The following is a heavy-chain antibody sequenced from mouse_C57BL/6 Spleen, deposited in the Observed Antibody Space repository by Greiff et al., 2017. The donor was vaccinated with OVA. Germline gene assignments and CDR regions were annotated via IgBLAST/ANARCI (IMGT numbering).Heavy chain of an antibody. CDR3: ARDMYDYGSSGYFDV. V-gene: IGHV1-72*01. Sequence: QVQLPQPAAELVKPGASVQLSCKASCYTFTSYWMHWVKQRPGRGLEWIGRIDPNSGGTKYNEKFKSKATLTVDKPSSTAYMQLSSLTSEDSAVYDCARDMYDYGSSGYFDVWGTGTTVTVSS. CDR1: CYTFTSYW. CDR2: IDPNSGGT. D-gene: IGHD1-1*01. J-gene: IGHJ1*03.